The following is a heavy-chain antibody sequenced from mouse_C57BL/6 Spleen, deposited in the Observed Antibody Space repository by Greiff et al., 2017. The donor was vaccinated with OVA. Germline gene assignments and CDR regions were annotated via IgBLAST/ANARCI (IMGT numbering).Heavy chain of an antibody. V-gene: IGHV1-55*01. Sequence: QVQLQQPGAELVKPGASVKMSCKASGYTFTSYWITWVKQRPGQGLEWIGDIYPGSGSTNYNEKFKSKATLTVDTSSSTAYMQLSSLTSEDSAVYYCARSGFGDSSYWYFDVWGTGTTVTVSS. CDR3: ARSGFGDSSYWYFDV. D-gene: IGHD1-1*01. CDR1: GYTFTSYW. CDR2: IYPGSGST. J-gene: IGHJ1*03.